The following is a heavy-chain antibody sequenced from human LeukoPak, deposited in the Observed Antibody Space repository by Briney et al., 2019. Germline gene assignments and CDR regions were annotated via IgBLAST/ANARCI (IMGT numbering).Heavy chain of an antibody. V-gene: IGHV3-33*01. J-gene: IGHJ3*02. CDR3: ARDAGHHYDFWSGYFSSDAGRPFDI. CDR2: IWYDGSNK. D-gene: IGHD3-3*01. CDR1: GFTFSSYG. Sequence: PGRSLRLSCAAPGFTFSSYGMHWVRQAPGKGLEWVAVIWYDGSNKYYADSVKGRFTISRDNSKNTLYLQMNSLRAEDTAVYYCARDAGHHYDFWSGYFSSDAGRPFDIWGQGTMVTVSS.